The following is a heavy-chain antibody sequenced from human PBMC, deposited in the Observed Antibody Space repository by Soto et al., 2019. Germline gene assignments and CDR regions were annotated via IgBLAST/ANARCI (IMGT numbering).Heavy chain of an antibody. D-gene: IGHD6-6*01. CDR3: AKDGPSIAAPPSYYYGMDV. V-gene: IGHV3-23*01. Sequence: GGSLRLSCAASGFTFSSYAMSWVRQAPGKGLEWVSAISGSGGSTYYADSVKGRFTISRDNSKNTLYLQMNSLRAEDTAVYYCAKDGPSIAAPPSYYYGMDVWGQGTTVTVSS. J-gene: IGHJ6*02. CDR1: GFTFSSYA. CDR2: ISGSGGST.